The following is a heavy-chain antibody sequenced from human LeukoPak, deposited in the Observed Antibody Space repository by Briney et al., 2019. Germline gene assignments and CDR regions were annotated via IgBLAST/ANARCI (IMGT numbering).Heavy chain of an antibody. CDR3: ARGSSSNSWYFDY. D-gene: IGHD6-13*01. J-gene: IGHJ4*02. Sequence: SQTLSLTCAISGDSVSSNSATWTWVRQSPSRGLEWLGRTYYRSKWYNDYAVSVKSRISVNPDTSRNQFSLQLNSVTPEDTAVYYCARGSSSNSWYFDYWGQGTLVTVSS. CDR1: GDSVSSNSAT. CDR2: TYYRSKWYN. V-gene: IGHV6-1*01.